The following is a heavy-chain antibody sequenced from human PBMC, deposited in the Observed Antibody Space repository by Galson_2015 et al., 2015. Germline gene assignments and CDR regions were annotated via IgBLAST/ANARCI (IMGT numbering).Heavy chain of an antibody. CDR2: ITPFNGNT. CDR3: AKGSGWYGAFDI. CDR1: GYTFTYRY. V-gene: IGHV1-45*02. D-gene: IGHD6-19*01. Sequence: SVKVSCKASGYTFTYRYLHWVRQAPGQALEWMGWITPFNGNTNYAQKFQDRVTITRDRSMSTAYMELSSLRSEDTAMYYCAKGSGWYGAFDIWGQGTMVTVSS. J-gene: IGHJ3*02.